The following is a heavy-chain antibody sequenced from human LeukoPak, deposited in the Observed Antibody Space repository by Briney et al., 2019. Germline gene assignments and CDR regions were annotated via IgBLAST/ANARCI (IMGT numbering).Heavy chain of an antibody. Sequence: PGGSLRLSCAASGFTFSSYGMHWVRQAPGKGLEWVAVISYDGSNKYYADSVKGRFTISRDNSKNTLYLQMNSLRAEDTAVYYCARAESLYDILTGYYTPFDYWGQGTLVTVSS. CDR3: ARAESLYDILTGYYTPFDY. V-gene: IGHV3-30*03. D-gene: IGHD3-9*01. CDR1: GFTFSSYG. CDR2: ISYDGSNK. J-gene: IGHJ4*02.